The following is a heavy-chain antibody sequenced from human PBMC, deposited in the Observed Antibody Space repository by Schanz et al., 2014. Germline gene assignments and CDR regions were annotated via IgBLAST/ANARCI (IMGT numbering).Heavy chain of an antibody. V-gene: IGHV1-69*04. CDR3: ASSGAGYSSSWDFDY. CDR1: GYTFTDYG. CDR2: IVPIAGIT. J-gene: IGHJ4*02. D-gene: IGHD6-13*01. Sequence: QVQLVQSGAEVKKPGASVKVSCKASGYTFTDYGLSWVRQAPGQGLEWMGKIVPIAGITNYAQRFQGRVTITADKSSDTAYMDVSSLRSEDTAVYYCASSGAGYSSSWDFDYWGQGTLVTVSS.